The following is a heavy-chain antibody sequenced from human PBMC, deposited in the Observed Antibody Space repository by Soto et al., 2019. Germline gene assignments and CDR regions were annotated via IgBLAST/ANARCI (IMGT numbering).Heavy chain of an antibody. CDR1: GFTFSSYA. Sequence: EVQLLESGGGLVQPGGSLRLSCAASGFTFSSYAMSWVRQAPGKGLEWVSAISGSGGSTYYADFVKGRFTISRDNSKNTLYLQMNSLRAEDTAVYYCAKGGTIYYYGMDVWGQGTTVTVSS. J-gene: IGHJ6*02. CDR2: ISGSGGST. V-gene: IGHV3-23*01. D-gene: IGHD2-2*01. CDR3: AKGGTIYYYGMDV.